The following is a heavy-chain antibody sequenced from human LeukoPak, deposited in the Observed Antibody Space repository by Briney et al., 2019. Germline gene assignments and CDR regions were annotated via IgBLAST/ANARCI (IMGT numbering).Heavy chain of an antibody. V-gene: IGHV4-34*01. D-gene: IGHD2-2*01. CDR2: INHSGST. CDR1: GGSFSGYY. J-gene: IGHJ3*02. Sequence: NPSETLSLTCAVYGGSFSGYYWSWIRQPPGKGLEWIGEINHSGSTNYNPSLKSRVTISVDTSKNQFSLKLSSVTAADTAVYYCARGYALCTSCPLDAFDIWGQGTMVTVSS. CDR3: ARGYALCTSCPLDAFDI.